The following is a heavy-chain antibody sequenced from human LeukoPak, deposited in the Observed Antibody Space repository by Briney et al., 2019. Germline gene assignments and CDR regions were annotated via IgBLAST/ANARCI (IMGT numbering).Heavy chain of an antibody. Sequence: SETLSLTCAVSGYSISSRYYWGWIRQPPGKGLEWIGSIYHSGSTYYNPSLKSRVTISVDTSKNQFSLKLSSVTAADTAVYYCARKSRDGYNHRGDYYYYMDVWGKGTTVTVSS. CDR3: ARKSRDGYNHRGDYYYYMDV. V-gene: IGHV4-38-2*01. J-gene: IGHJ6*03. CDR2: IYHSGST. D-gene: IGHD5-24*01. CDR1: GYSISSRYY.